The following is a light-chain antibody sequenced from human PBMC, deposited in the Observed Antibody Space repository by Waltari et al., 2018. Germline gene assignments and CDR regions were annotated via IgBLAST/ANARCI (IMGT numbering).Light chain of an antibody. CDR2: AND. Sequence: QSVLTQQPSVSGAPGQRVTISSPGSSSNIGAGYDIHWYQQLPGTAPKLLIYANDNRPSGVPDRFSGSKSGTSASLAITGLQPEDEADYYCQSHDNSLSGVVFGGGTQLTVL. CDR3: QSHDNSLSGVV. CDR1: SSNIGAGYD. J-gene: IGLJ7*01. V-gene: IGLV1-40*01.